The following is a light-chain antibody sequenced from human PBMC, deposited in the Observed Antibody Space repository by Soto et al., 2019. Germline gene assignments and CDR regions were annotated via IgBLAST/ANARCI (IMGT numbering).Light chain of an antibody. CDR1: QSFTGS. V-gene: IGKV1-5*03. CDR2: AAS. J-gene: IGKJ1*01. Sequence: DIQMTQSPSTVSASVGDRVTITCRASQSFTGSLAWYQQKPGKAPKLLIYAASTLESGVPSRFSGSGSGTEFTLTISSLQSDDFATYYCQQYNFYWTFGQGTKVDIK. CDR3: QQYNFYWT.